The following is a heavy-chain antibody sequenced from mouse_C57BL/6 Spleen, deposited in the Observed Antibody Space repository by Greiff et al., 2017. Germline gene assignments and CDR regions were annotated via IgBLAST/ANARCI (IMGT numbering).Heavy chain of an antibody. V-gene: IGHV1-69*01. J-gene: IGHJ4*01. CDR3: ARGGLLGDAMDY. CDR2: IDPSDSYT. CDR1: GYTFTSYW. Sequence: QVQLQQSGAELVMPGASVKLSCKASGYTFTSYWMHWVKQRPGQGLEWIGEIDPSDSYTNYNQKFKGKSTLTVDKSSSTAYMQLSSLTAEDSAVYYCARGGLLGDAMDYWGQGTSVTVSS. D-gene: IGHD2-3*01.